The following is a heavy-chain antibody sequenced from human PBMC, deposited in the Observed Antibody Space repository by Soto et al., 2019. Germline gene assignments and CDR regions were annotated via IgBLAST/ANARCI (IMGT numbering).Heavy chain of an antibody. Sequence: SETLSLTCAFSRASISSSNWWSWVRQPPGKGLEWIGEIYHSGSTNYNPSLKSRVTISVDKSKNQFSLKLSSVTAADTAVYYCARNGIAAAGFYYYYGMDVWGQGTTVT. CDR3: ARNGIAAAGFYYYYGMDV. CDR2: IYHSGST. CDR1: RASISSSNW. V-gene: IGHV4-4*02. J-gene: IGHJ6*02. D-gene: IGHD6-13*01.